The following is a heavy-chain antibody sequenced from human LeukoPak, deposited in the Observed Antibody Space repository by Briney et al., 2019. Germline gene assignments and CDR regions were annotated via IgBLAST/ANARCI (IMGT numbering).Heavy chain of an antibody. J-gene: IGHJ4*02. CDR1: GGSFSGYY. CDR3: AREGPGYYGSGSYYN. V-gene: IGHV4-34*01. Sequence: SETLSLTCAVYGGSFSGYYWSWIRQPPGKGLEWIGEINHSGSTNYNPSLKSRVTISVDTSKNQFSLKLSSVTAAGTAVYYCAREGPGYYGSGSYYNWGQGTLVTVSS. D-gene: IGHD3-10*01. CDR2: INHSGST.